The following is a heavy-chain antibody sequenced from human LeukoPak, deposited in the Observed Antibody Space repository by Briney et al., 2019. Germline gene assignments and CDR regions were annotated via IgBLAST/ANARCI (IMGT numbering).Heavy chain of an antibody. Sequence: PSETLSLTCTVSDGSISTYYWSWIRQPAGKGLEWIGSIYYSGSTYYNPSLKSRVTISVDTSKNQFSLKLSSVTAADTAVYYCARQGTVHFDYWGQGTLVTVSS. V-gene: IGHV4-59*05. CDR1: DGSISTYY. J-gene: IGHJ4*02. CDR3: ARQGTVHFDY. D-gene: IGHD1/OR15-1a*01. CDR2: IYYSGST.